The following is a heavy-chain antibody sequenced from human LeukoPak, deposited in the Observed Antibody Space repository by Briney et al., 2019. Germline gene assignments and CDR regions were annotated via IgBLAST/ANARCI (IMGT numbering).Heavy chain of an antibody. Sequence: GESLKISCKGSGYSFTSYWIGWVRQMPGKGLEWMGIIYPGDSDTRYSPSFQGQVIISADKSISTAYLQWSSLKASDTAMYYCARTDRSSGWFQYYYYGMDVWGQGTTVTVSS. J-gene: IGHJ6*02. D-gene: IGHD6-19*01. V-gene: IGHV5-51*01. CDR3: ARTDRSSGWFQYYYYGMDV. CDR1: GYSFTSYW. CDR2: IYPGDSDT.